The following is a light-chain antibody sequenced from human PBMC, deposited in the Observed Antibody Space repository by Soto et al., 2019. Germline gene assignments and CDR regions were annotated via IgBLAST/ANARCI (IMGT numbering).Light chain of an antibody. CDR3: QQRSNWVFT. CDR1: QSVSSY. Sequence: EIVLTQSPATLALSPGERATLSCRASQSVSSYLAWYQQKPGQAPRLLIYDASNRATGIPARFSGSGSGTDFTLTTSSLEPEHFAVYYCQQRSNWVFTFGPGTKVDIK. CDR2: DAS. V-gene: IGKV3-11*01. J-gene: IGKJ3*01.